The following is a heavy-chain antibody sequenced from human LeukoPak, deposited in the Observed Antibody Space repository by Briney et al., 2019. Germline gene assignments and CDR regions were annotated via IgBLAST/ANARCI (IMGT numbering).Heavy chain of an antibody. Sequence: SETLSLTCTVSGGSISSYYWSWIRQPAGKGLEWIGRIYTSGSTNYNPSLKSRVTMSVDTSKNQFSLKLSSVTAADTAVYYCARGRFLEWLSYHFDYWGQGTLVTVSS. CDR3: ARGRFLEWLSYHFDY. CDR1: GGSISSYY. D-gene: IGHD3-3*01. J-gene: IGHJ4*02. CDR2: IYTSGST. V-gene: IGHV4-4*07.